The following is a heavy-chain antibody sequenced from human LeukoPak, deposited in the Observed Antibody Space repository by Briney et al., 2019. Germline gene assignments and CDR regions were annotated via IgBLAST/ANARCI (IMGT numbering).Heavy chain of an antibody. V-gene: IGHV4-59*12. CDR2: INYSGST. J-gene: IGHJ5*02. CDR3: ARDPIHRDDYNVA. D-gene: IGHD5-24*01. Sequence: PSETLSLTCTVSGPSISSFYWSWIRQSPGKGLDWVGSINYSGSTNYNPSLKSRVTISIDTSKNQVSLKLSSVTAADTAVYYCARDPIHRDDYNVAWGQGALVSVSS. CDR1: GPSISSFY.